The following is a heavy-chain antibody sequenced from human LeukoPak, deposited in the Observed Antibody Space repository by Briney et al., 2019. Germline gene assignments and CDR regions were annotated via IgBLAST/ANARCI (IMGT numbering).Heavy chain of an antibody. J-gene: IGHJ1*01. Sequence: PGGSLRLSCAASGFTFSSYAMSWVRQAPGKGLEWVSAISGSGGSTYYADSVKGRFTISRDNSKNTLYLQMNSLRAEDTAVYYCAKDPPGYCSGGSCYSDFQHWGQGTPVIVSS. CDR2: ISGSGGST. V-gene: IGHV3-23*01. CDR3: AKDPPGYCSGGSCYSDFQH. CDR1: GFTFSSYA. D-gene: IGHD2-15*01.